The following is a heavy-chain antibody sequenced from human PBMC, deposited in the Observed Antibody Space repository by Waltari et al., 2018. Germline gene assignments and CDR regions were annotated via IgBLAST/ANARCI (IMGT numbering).Heavy chain of an antibody. J-gene: IGHJ4*02. CDR2: SYYSGSN. V-gene: IGHV4-59*01. D-gene: IGHD6-6*01. CDR1: DGSISSYY. CDR3: ARLRARVGIFDY. Sequence: LQLQESGPGLVKPSQTLSLTCTVSDGSISSYYWGWPPQPPGKGLEGIGYSYYSGSNDYNTHVRGRVTTEEATAKNQLSLKMRSVNDADADVYACARLRARVGIFDYWGQGTLVTVSS.